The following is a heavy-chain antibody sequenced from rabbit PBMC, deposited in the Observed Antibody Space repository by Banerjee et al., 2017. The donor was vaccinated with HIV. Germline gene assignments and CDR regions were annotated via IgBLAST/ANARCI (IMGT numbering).Heavy chain of an antibody. CDR2: IDISDGDT. CDR3: ARDTGSSFSSYGMDL. J-gene: IGHJ6*01. CDR1: GFSFSSNW. D-gene: IGHD8-1*01. Sequence: LEESGGGLVKPGGTLTLTCTVSGFSFSSNWICWVRQAPGKGLEWIACIDISDGDTYSATWAKGRFTCSKTSSTTVTLQMTSLTVADTATYFCARDTGSSFSSYGMDLWGPGTLVTVS. V-gene: IGHV1S45*01.